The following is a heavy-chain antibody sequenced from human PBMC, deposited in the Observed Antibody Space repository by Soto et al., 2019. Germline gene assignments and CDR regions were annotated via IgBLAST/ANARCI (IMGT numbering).Heavy chain of an antibody. CDR1: GGSVSIGDYL. V-gene: IGHV4-30-4*01. CDR2: IHDSGNT. Sequence: SETLSLTCTVFGGSVSIGDYLWSWIRQRPGKGLEWIGYIHDSGNTYYNPSLKSRVTISLDTSKNQFSLKVTSMTAADTAVYFCARARGGDSGDYASLFDRWGQGNLVTVSS. D-gene: IGHD4-17*01. J-gene: IGHJ5*02. CDR3: ARARGGDSGDYASLFDR.